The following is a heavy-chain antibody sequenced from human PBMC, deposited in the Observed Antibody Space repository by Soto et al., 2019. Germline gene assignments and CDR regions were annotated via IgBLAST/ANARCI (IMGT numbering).Heavy chain of an antibody. CDR2: IYYSGGT. Sequence: SETLSLTCTVSGGAISSSSYYWGWIRQPPGKGLEWIGSIYYSGGTYYNPSLKSRVTISADTSKNQFSLKLSSVTAADTAVYYCARRYGPGFDYWGQGTLVTVSS. V-gene: IGHV4-39*01. CDR1: GGAISSSSYY. D-gene: IGHD4-17*01. CDR3: ARRYGPGFDY. J-gene: IGHJ4*02.